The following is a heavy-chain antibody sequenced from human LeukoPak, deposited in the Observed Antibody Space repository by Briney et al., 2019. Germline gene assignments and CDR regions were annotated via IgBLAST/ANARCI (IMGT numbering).Heavy chain of an antibody. CDR3: ARDRRGYSYGLDY. CDR2: ISSTSSYI. V-gene: IGHV3-21*01. D-gene: IGHD5-18*01. Sequence: ISSTSSYIYYAHSVKGRFTISRDNTKNSLYLRMNSLRAEDTAVYYCARDRRGYSYGLDYWGQGTLITVSS. J-gene: IGHJ4*02.